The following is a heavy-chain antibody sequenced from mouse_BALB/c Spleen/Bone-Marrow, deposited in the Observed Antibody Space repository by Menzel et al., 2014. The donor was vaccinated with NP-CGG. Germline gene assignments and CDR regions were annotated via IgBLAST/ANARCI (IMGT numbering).Heavy chain of an antibody. CDR2: IYPGNSDT. Sequence: VQLQQSGTVLARPGASVKMSCKASGYSFTSYWMHWVKERPGQGLEWIGAIYPGNSDTSYNQKFKGKATLTVDKSSSTAYMELRSLTSDDSAVYYCESRGEYFDVWGAGTTVTVSS. J-gene: IGHJ1*01. CDR1: GYSFTSYW. V-gene: IGHV1-5*01. CDR3: ESRGEYFDV.